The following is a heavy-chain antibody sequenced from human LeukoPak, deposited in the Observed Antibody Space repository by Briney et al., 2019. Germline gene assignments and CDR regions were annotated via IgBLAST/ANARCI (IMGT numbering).Heavy chain of an antibody. CDR2: ISSSGTYI. CDR1: GYTFSDYS. CDR3: ARDKGYSSDC. D-gene: IGHD2-15*01. Sequence: GGSLRLSCAASGYTFSDYSLNWVRQVPGKGLEWVSSISSSGTYIYYADSVKGRFTISRDNAKDSLFLQMNSLRAEDTAVYYCARDKGYSSDCWGQGTLVTVSS. V-gene: IGHV3-21*01. J-gene: IGHJ4*02.